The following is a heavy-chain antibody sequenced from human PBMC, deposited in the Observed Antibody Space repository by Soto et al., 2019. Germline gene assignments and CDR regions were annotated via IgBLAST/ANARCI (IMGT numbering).Heavy chain of an antibody. CDR2: INAIIGNA. CDR1: GYTFTSYA. V-gene: IGHV1-3*01. Sequence: GASVKVSCKASGYTFTSYAMHWVRQAPGQRLEWMGRINAIIGNANYAQKFQGRVTITTDKSTSTAYMELSSLRSEDTAVYYCARGIGYCSSTSCFQYYYYYMDVWGKGTTVTVSS. J-gene: IGHJ6*03. D-gene: IGHD2-2*01. CDR3: ARGIGYCSSTSCFQYYYYYMDV.